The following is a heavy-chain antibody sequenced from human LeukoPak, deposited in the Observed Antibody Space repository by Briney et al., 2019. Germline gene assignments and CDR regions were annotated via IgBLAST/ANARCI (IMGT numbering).Heavy chain of an antibody. V-gene: IGHV3-23*01. CDR2: ISGSGGST. J-gene: IGHJ4*02. CDR1: GFTFSSYA. D-gene: IGHD1-26*01. Sequence: GGSLRPSCAASGFTFSSYAMSWVRQAPGKGLEWVSAISGSGGSTYYADSVKGRFTISRDNSKNTLYLQMNSLRAEDTAVYYCAKSDEWELPEPLDYWGQGTLVTVSS. CDR3: AKSDEWELPEPLDY.